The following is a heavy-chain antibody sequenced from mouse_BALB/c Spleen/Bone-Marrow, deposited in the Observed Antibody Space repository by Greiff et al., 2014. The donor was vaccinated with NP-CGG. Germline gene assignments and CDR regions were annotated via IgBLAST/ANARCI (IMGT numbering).Heavy chain of an antibody. V-gene: IGHV1S81*02. Sequence: VHLVESGAELVKPGASVKLSCKASGYTFTSYWVHWVKQRPGQGLEWIGEINPSNGRTNYNEKFKSKATLTVDKSSSTAYMQLSSLTSEDSAVYYCARRTTTVVATDYWGQGTTLTVSS. CDR1: GYTFTSYW. CDR2: INPSNGRT. J-gene: IGHJ2*01. D-gene: IGHD1-1*01. CDR3: ARRTTTVVATDY.